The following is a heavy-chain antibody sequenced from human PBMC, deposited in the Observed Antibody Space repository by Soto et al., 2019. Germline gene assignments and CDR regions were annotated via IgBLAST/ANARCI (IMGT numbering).Heavy chain of an antibody. J-gene: IGHJ4*02. CDR1: GDTFSFYS. CDR3: ATSYGSGYRAFDY. V-gene: IGHV1-69*04. D-gene: IGHD3-10*01. Sequence: QVQLVQSGAEVKRPGSSVKVSCKASGDTFSFYSINWVRQAPGLGLEWMGRVNPILSMSNYAQRFQGRVTMPADKTTSTAYMELCGLRSEDTAMYYCATSYGSGYRAFDYWGQGALVTVSS. CDR2: VNPILSMS.